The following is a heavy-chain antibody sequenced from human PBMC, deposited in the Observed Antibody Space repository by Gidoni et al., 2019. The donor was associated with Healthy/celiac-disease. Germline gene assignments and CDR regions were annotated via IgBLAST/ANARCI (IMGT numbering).Heavy chain of an antibody. V-gene: IGHV3-15*01. J-gene: IGHJ6*02. Sequence: EVQLVESGGGLVKPGGSLRLSCAASGFTFSNAWMSWVRQAPGKGLEWVGRSKSKTDGGTTDYAAPVKGRFTISRDDSKNTLYLQMNSLKTEDTAVYYCIKPWYYGPGGMDVWGQGTTVTVSS. CDR3: IKPWYYGPGGMDV. CDR1: GFTFSNAW. D-gene: IGHD3-10*01. CDR2: SKSKTDGGTT.